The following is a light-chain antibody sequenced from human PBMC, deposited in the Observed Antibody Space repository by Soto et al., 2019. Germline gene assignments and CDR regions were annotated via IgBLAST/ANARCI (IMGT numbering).Light chain of an antibody. Sequence: EIVLTQSPGTLSLSPGERATLSCRASQSVSSNFLAWYQEKPGQAPRLLIFGASDRATDIPDRFSGSGSGTDFTLTISRLEPADFAVYFCQQYDRSPLTFGGGTKVDIK. CDR1: QSVSSNF. CDR3: QQYDRSPLT. J-gene: IGKJ4*01. CDR2: GAS. V-gene: IGKV3-20*01.